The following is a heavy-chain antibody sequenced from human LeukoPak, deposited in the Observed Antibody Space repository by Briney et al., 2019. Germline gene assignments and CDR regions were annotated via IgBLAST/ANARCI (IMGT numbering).Heavy chain of an antibody. CDR2: ISASNGNT. Sequence: GASVKVSCKASGYTFTRYGISWVRQAPGQGLQWLGWISASNGNTNYAQKFRDRVTMSTDTSTGTAYLDVRSLTSDDTAVYYCARDGDDSSGYSLLNDAFDIWGQGTMVTVSS. CDR3: ARDGDDSSGYSLLNDAFDI. J-gene: IGHJ3*02. D-gene: IGHD3-22*01. V-gene: IGHV1-18*01. CDR1: GYTFTRYG.